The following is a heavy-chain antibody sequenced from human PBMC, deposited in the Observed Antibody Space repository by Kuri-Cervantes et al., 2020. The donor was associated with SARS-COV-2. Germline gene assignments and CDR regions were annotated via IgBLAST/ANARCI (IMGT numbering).Heavy chain of an antibody. D-gene: IGHD2-2*01. CDR3: ARHQDAGSTLDSFDI. CDR1: GYSFTNYR. J-gene: IGHJ3*02. Sequence: GGSLRLSCKGSGYSFTNYRIGWVRQMPGKGLEWMGIIYPGDSDTRYSPSFQGQVTISADKSISTAYLQWSSLKASDTAMYHCARHQDAGSTLDSFDIWGQGTMVTVSS. V-gene: IGHV5-51*01. CDR2: IYPGDSDT.